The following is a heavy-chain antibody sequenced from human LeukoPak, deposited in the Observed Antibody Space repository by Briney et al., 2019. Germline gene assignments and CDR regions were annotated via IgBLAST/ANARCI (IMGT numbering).Heavy chain of an antibody. CDR1: GGSISSYY. V-gene: IGHV4-59*01. D-gene: IGHD6-19*01. J-gene: IGHJ3*02. Sequence: SETLSLTCTVSGGSISSYYWSWIRQPPGKGLEWDGYIYYSGSTNYNPSLKSRVTISVDTSKNQFSLKLSSVTAADTAVYYCARGGSGWYGSSGHAFDIWGQGTMVTVSS. CDR2: IYYSGST. CDR3: ARGGSGWYGSSGHAFDI.